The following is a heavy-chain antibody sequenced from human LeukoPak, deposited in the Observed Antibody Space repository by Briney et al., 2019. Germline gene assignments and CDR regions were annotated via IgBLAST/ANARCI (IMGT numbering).Heavy chain of an antibody. V-gene: IGHV3-74*01. CDR2: INSDGSST. CDR1: GFTFGSYW. CDR3: AIAAAGTFEPEDHRIFDY. Sequence: GGSLRLSCAASGFTFGSYWMHWVRQAPGKGLVWVSRINSDGSSTSYADSVKGRFTISRDNAKNTLYLQMNSLRAEDTAVCYCAIAAAGTFEPEDHRIFDYWGQGTLVTVSS. D-gene: IGHD6-13*01. J-gene: IGHJ4*02.